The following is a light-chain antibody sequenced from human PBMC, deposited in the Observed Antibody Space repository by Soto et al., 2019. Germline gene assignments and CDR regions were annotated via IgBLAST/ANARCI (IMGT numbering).Light chain of an antibody. V-gene: IGKV1-12*01. J-gene: IGKJ3*01. Sequence: DIQMTQSPSSVSASVGDGVTITCRASQAIDSWLAWYQQKPGEAPKLLIFTGSLLHSGVPPRFSGSGSGTDFTLKISRVEAEDVGVYYCMQNIQLPKTFGPGTKVDIK. CDR2: TGS. CDR3: MQNIQLPKT. CDR1: QAIDSW.